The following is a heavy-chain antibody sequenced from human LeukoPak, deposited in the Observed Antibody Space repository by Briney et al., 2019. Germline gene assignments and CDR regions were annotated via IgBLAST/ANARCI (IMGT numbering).Heavy chain of an antibody. V-gene: IGHV3-11*04. D-gene: IGHD2-15*01. Sequence: GGSLRLSCAASGFTFSDYYMSWIRQAPGKGLEWISYINTSGSTVYYADSVKGRFTISRDNAKNSLYLQMNSLRAEDTAVYYCARGRWYCSGGSCFTDAFDIWGQGTMVTVSS. CDR3: ARGRWYCSGGSCFTDAFDI. CDR1: GFTFSDYY. CDR2: INTSGSTV. J-gene: IGHJ3*02.